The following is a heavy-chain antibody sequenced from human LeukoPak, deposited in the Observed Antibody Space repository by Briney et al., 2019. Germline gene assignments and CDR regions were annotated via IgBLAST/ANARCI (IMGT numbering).Heavy chain of an antibody. V-gene: IGHV3-21*01. J-gene: IGHJ4*02. D-gene: IGHD2-15*01. Sequence: PGGSLRLSCAASGFTFSSYSMNWVRQAPGKGLEWVSSISSSSSYIYYADSVKGRFTISRDNAKNSLYLQMNSLRAEDTAVYYCAREEVYCSGGSCYSDFDYWGQGTLVTVPS. CDR3: AREEVYCSGGSCYSDFDY. CDR1: GFTFSSYS. CDR2: ISSSSSYI.